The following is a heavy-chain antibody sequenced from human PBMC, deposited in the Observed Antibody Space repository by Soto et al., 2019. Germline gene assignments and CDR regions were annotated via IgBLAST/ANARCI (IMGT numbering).Heavy chain of an antibody. CDR2: INPNSGGT. CDR1: GYTFTGYY. CDR3: ARSRAARGSGSYYNP. V-gene: IGHV1-2*02. Sequence: ASVKVSCKASGYTFTGYYMHWVRQAPGQGLEWMGWINPNSGGTNYAQKFQGRVTMTRDTSISTAYMEPSRLRSDDTAVYYCARSRAARGSGSYYNPWGQGTLVTVSS. J-gene: IGHJ4*02. D-gene: IGHD3-10*01.